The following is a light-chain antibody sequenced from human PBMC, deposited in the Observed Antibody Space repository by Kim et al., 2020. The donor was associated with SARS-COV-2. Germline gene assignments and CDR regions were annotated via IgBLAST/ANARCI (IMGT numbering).Light chain of an antibody. CDR3: ASWDDSLVGHWV. V-gene: IGLV1-44*01. Sequence: QSVLIQPPSASGTPGQRVTISCSGSSSNIGSNPVSWHQQLPGAAPKLLIYSNVQRPSGVPDRFSGSKSGFSASLAINGLQSEDEADYFCASWDDSLVGHWVFGGGTQLTVL. CDR1: SSNIGSNP. J-gene: IGLJ3*02. CDR2: SNV.